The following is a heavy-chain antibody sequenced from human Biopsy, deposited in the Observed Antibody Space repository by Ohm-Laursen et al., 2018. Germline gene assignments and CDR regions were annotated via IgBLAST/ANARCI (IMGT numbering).Heavy chain of an antibody. J-gene: IGHJ6*02. V-gene: IGHV1-2*02. CDR2: INPNSGNA. Sequence: SVKVSCKLSGYTFAGYYLHWVRQAPGHGLEWMGWINPNSGNANYAQSFQGRLTVTRDTSISTAYMELTSLTFDDTAIYYCARVPAYPSIDGYYGLDLWGQGTTVIVSS. CDR1: GYTFAGYY. D-gene: IGHD3-9*01. CDR3: ARVPAYPSIDGYYGLDL.